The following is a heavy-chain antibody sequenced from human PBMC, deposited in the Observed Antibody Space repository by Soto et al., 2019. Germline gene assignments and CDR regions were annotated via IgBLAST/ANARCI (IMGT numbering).Heavy chain of an antibody. J-gene: IGHJ6*02. Sequence: PSETLSLTCTASGGSISSGPYSWGWIRRPPGKGLEWIGTFYYSESTYYNPSLESRVTISVDTSKNQFSLKVSSVTVADTAVYYCARLGGYCSSTSCYGYYGMDVWGQGTTVTVSS. CDR2: FYYSEST. V-gene: IGHV4-39*01. D-gene: IGHD2-2*01. CDR3: ARLGGYCSSTSCYGYYGMDV. CDR1: GGSISSGPYS.